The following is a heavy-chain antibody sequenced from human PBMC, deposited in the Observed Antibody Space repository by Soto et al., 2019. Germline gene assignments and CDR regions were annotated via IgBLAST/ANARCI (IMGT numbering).Heavy chain of an antibody. J-gene: IGHJ5*02. D-gene: IGHD3-10*01. Sequence: PGGSLRLSCAASGFTFSSYWMHWVRQAPGKGLVWVSRINSDGSSTSYADSVKGRFTISRDNAKNTLYLQMNSLRAEDTAVYYCARDSALTRLLWFGGPPGVGSFDPWGQGTLVTVSS. CDR3: ARDSALTRLLWFGGPPGVGSFDP. V-gene: IGHV3-74*01. CDR2: INSDGSST. CDR1: GFTFSSYW.